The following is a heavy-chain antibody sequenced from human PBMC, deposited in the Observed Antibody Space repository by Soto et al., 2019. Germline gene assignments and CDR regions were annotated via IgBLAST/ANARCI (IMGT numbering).Heavy chain of an antibody. V-gene: IGHV4-31*03. CDR2: IYYSGST. CDR3: ARALLHLGELFLDYYYYMDV. J-gene: IGHJ6*03. D-gene: IGHD3-16*01. Sequence: SETLSLTCTVSGGSISSGGYYWSWIRQHPGKGLEWIGYIYYSGSTYYNPSLKSRVTISVDTSKNQFSLKLSSVTAADTAVYYCARALLHLGELFLDYYYYMDVWGKGTTVTVSS. CDR1: GGSISSGGYY.